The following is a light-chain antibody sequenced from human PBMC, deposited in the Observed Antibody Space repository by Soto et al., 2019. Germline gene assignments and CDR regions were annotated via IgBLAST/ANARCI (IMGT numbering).Light chain of an antibody. CDR3: QQRSIWPLT. J-gene: IGKJ3*01. Sequence: EIVLTQSPDTLYLSPGERATLFCRASQSIGSYLVWFQQKPGPAPRLLFYDASKRATDIPARFSGSGSGTDFTLTISSLDPEDFAVYYCQQRSIWPLTFGPGTKVDVK. V-gene: IGKV3-11*01. CDR2: DAS. CDR1: QSIGSY.